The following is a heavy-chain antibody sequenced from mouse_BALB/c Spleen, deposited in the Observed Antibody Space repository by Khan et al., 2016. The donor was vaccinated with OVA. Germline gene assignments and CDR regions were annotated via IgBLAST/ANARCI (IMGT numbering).Heavy chain of an antibody. CDR2: INTSTGEP. V-gene: IGHV9-3-1*01. CDR1: GYTFTNYV. CDR3: GRFHGGY. Sequence: QIQLVQSGPELKKPGETVKISCKASGYTFTNYVMNWVKQSPGKGLKWMGWINTSTGEPTFADDFKGRFAFSLETSASSAYVQINSLKNEDTATYFCGRFHGGYWGQGTTLTVSS. J-gene: IGHJ2*01.